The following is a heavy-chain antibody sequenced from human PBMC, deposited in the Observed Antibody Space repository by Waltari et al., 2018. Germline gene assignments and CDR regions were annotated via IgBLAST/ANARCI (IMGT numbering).Heavy chain of an antibody. J-gene: IGHJ5*02. CDR3: ARSLYCSGGSCDNWFDP. CDR2: IYYSGST. V-gene: IGHV4-30-4*08. CDR1: GGSISSGDYY. Sequence: QVQLQESGPGLVKPSQTLSLTCTVSGGSISSGDYYWSWIRQPPGKGLEWSGYIYYSGSTYYNPSLKSRVTISVDTSKNQFSLKLSSVTAADTAVYYCARSLYCSGGSCDNWFDPWGQGTLVTVSS. D-gene: IGHD2-15*01.